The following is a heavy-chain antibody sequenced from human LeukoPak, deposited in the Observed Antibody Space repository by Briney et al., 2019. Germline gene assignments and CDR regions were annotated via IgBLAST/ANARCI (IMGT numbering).Heavy chain of an antibody. CDR3: ARHVYYGSGTYVGEDYFDY. J-gene: IGHJ4*02. CDR1: GYSIRSGYQ. V-gene: IGHV4-38-2*02. Sequence: SETLSLTCTVSGYSIRSGYQWGWIRQPPGKGLEWIGSSYYNPSLKSRVTISVDTSKNQFSLKLSAVTAADTAVYYCARHVYYGSGTYVGEDYFDYWGQGTLVTVSS. CDR2: SY. D-gene: IGHD3-10*01.